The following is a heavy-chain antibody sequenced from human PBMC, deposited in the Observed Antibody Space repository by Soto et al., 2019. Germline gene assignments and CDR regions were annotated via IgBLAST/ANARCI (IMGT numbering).Heavy chain of an antibody. Sequence: GGSLRLSCAASGFTFSSNYMSWVRQAPGKGLEWVSVIYSGGSTYYADSVKGRFTISRDNSKNTLYLQMNSLRAEDTAIYYCASCSGGSCYGVYWGQGPLVTVSS. J-gene: IGHJ4*02. D-gene: IGHD2-15*01. V-gene: IGHV3-66*01. CDR2: IYSGGST. CDR1: GFTFSSNY. CDR3: ASCSGGSCYGVY.